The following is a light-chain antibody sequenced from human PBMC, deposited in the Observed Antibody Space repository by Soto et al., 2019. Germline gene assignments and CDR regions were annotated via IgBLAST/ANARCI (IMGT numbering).Light chain of an antibody. J-gene: IGKJ5*01. CDR3: QQRYNWPPT. CDR1: QSVSSY. Sequence: EIVLTQSPGTLSLSPGERATLSCRASQSVSSYLAWYQQKPGQAPRLLIYDTSNRATDIPARFSGSGSGTDFTLTITSLEPEDFAVYYCQQRYNWPPTFGQGTRLEIK. V-gene: IGKV3-11*01. CDR2: DTS.